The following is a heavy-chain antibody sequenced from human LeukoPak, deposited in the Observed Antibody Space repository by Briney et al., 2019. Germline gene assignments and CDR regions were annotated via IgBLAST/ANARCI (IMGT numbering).Heavy chain of an antibody. CDR3: TRVFSISWPHYFDY. V-gene: IGHV3-20*04. CDR1: GFTVSLYY. CDR2: IIWNGGTT. J-gene: IGHJ4*02. D-gene: IGHD2-2*01. Sequence: GGSLRLSCAASGFTVSLYYMTWVRQVPGKGLEWVSSIIWNGGTTSYADSVKGRFTISRDNAKNSLYLQMNSLRAEDTALYYCTRVFSISWPHYFDYWGQGTLVTVSS.